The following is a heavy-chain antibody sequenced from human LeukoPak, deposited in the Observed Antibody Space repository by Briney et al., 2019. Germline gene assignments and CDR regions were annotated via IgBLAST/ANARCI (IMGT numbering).Heavy chain of an antibody. CDR2: IYYSGST. Sequence: SETLSLTCTVSGGSISSSSSYGGWIRQPPGKGLEWIGSIYYSGSTYYSPSLKSRVTISVDTSENQFSLKLTSVTAADTAVYYCARSSTLYGHFDYWGQGTLVTVSS. D-gene: IGHD3-10*01. CDR3: ARSSTLYGHFDY. V-gene: IGHV4-39*07. CDR1: GGSISSSSSY. J-gene: IGHJ4*02.